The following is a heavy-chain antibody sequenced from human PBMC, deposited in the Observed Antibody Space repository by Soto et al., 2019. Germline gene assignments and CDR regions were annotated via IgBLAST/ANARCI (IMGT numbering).Heavy chain of an antibody. J-gene: IGHJ4*02. CDR1: GDSITGSY. D-gene: IGHD6-19*01. CDR3: ARDMPYVAGILAGFDY. V-gene: IGHV4-59*01. CDR2: VYNSGTT. Sequence: QAQLRESGPGRVKPSETLSLTCTVSGDSITGSYWSWLRQPPGKTLEWIGYVYNSGTTTYNPSLKSRVTISVDTSKNQFSLRLTSVIAADTAVYYCARDMPYVAGILAGFDYXGQGILVTVSS.